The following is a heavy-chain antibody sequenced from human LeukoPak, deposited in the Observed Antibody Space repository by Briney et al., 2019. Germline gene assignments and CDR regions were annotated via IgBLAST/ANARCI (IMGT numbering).Heavy chain of an antibody. CDR2: IKSKTNGGTT. D-gene: IGHD3-16*01. CDR3: TRGGGGDPVDY. Sequence: GGSLRLSCAASGFTFSNAWMTWVRQAPGKGLEWVGRIKSKTNGGTTDYAAPVKGRFTISRDGSKSIAYLQMNSLKTEDTAVYYCTRGGGGDPVDYWGQGALVTVSS. CDR1: GFTFSNAW. V-gene: IGHV3-15*01. J-gene: IGHJ4*02.